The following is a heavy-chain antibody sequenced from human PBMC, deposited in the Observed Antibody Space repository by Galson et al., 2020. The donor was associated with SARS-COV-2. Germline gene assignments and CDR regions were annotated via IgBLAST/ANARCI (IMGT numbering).Heavy chain of an antibody. CDR1: GFMFANYD. D-gene: IGHD3-22*01. CDR2: FRRSGGDT. J-gene: IGHJ4*02. CDR3: AAEGSSGSPVDY. V-gene: IGHV3-23*01. Sequence: GESLKISCAASGFMFANYDMNWVRQGPGKGLEWVSVFRRSGGDTLYADSVRGRFTISRDNSKNTLYLEMHSLRVEDTAVYYCAAEGSSGSPVDYWGQGTLVTCSS.